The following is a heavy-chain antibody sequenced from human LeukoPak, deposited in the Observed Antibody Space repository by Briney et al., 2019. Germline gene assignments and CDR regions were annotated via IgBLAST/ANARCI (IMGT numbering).Heavy chain of an antibody. V-gene: IGHV3-13*01. CDR3: ARQKQSHGNFDY. J-gene: IGHJ4*02. D-gene: IGHD1-26*01. CDR1: GFTVSSYA. Sequence: PGGSLRLSCAASGFTVSSYAMHWVRQPIGKGLEWVSALGIAGDTFYPGSVKGRFTISRENAKNSLYLQMTSLRAEDTAMYYCARQKQSHGNFDYWGQGTLVTVSS. CDR2: LGIAGDT.